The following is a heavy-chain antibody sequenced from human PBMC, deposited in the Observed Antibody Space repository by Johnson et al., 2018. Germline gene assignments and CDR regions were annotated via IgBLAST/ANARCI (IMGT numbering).Heavy chain of an antibody. J-gene: IGHJ3*02. Sequence: QVQLQESGPGLVKPSETLSLTCTVSGGSISSYFWSWIRQPPGKGLEWIGYIYYSGSTNYNPSLKSRVIISVDTSKNQFSLKLSSVTAADTAVYYGARVGEWELGDGMSIWGQGTMVTVSS. V-gene: IGHV4-59*01. D-gene: IGHD1-26*01. CDR3: ARVGEWELGDGMSI. CDR1: GGSISSYF. CDR2: IYYSGST.